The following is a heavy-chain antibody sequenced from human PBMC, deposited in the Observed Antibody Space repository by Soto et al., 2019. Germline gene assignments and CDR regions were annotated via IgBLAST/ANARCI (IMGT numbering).Heavy chain of an antibody. V-gene: IGHV3-73*01. CDR3: TRTVSDYYDRENCFDP. D-gene: IGHD3-22*01. CDR2: IRSKANSYAT. Sequence: EVQLVESGGGLVQPGGSLKLSCAASGFTFSGSAMHWVRQASGKGLEWVGRIRSKANSYATAYAASVKGRFTISRDDSKNTAYLHMNSLKTEDTAVYYCTRTVSDYYDRENCFDPWGQGTLVTVSS. CDR1: GFTFSGSA. J-gene: IGHJ5*02.